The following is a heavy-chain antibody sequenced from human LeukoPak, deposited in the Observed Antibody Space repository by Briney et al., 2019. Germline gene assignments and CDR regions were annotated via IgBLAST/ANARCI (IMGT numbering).Heavy chain of an antibody. CDR1: GGSISSYY. CDR2: IYYSGST. CDR3: ATRNEDGYDY. V-gene: IGHV4-59*08. Sequence: ETLSLTCTVSGGSISSYYWSWIRQPPGKGLEWIGYIYYSGSTNYNPSLKSRVTISVDTSKNQFSLKLSSVTAADTAVYYYATRNEDGYDYWGQGTLVTVSS. D-gene: IGHD5-12*01. J-gene: IGHJ4*02.